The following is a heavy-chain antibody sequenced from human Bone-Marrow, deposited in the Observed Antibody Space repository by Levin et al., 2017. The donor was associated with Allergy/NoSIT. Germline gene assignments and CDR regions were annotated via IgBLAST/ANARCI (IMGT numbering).Heavy chain of an antibody. V-gene: IGHV3-30*18. CDR3: AKSGIRDTSDY. Sequence: GGSLRLSCAASGFTFSSYGMHWVRQAPGKGLEWVAVISYDGSNKYYADSVKGRFTISRDNSKNTLYLQMNSLRAEDTAVYYCAKSGIRDTSDYWGQGTLVTVSS. J-gene: IGHJ4*02. D-gene: IGHD6-13*01. CDR2: ISYDGSNK. CDR1: GFTFSSYG.